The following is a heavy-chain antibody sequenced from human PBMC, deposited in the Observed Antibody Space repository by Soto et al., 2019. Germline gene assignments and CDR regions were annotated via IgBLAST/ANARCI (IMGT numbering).Heavy chain of an antibody. J-gene: IGHJ4*02. Sequence: ASVKVSCKASGGTFSSYAISWVRQAPGQGLEWMGGIIPIFGTANYAQKFQGRVTITADESTGTAYMELSSLRSEDTAVYYCARASRDKGSGSLYFDYWGQGTLVTVSS. V-gene: IGHV1-69*13. D-gene: IGHD6-19*01. CDR2: IIPIFGTA. CDR1: GGTFSSYA. CDR3: ARASRDKGSGSLYFDY.